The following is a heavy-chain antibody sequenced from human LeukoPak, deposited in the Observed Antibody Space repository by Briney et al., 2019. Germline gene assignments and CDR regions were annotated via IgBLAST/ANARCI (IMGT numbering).Heavy chain of an antibody. D-gene: IGHD2-2*01. Sequence: TGGSLRLSCAASGFTFSSYGMHWVRQAPGKGLEWVAFIRYDGSNKYYADSVKGRFTISRDNSKNTLHLQMNSLRAEDTAVYYCAKDKRGIEDIVVVPAAPGGYYYYYMDVWGKGTTVTVPS. V-gene: IGHV3-30*02. CDR2: IRYDGSNK. CDR3: AKDKRGIEDIVVVPAAPGGYYYYYMDV. CDR1: GFTFSSYG. J-gene: IGHJ6*03.